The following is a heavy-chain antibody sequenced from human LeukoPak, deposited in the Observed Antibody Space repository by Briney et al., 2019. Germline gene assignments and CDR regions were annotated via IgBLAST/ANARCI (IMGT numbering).Heavy chain of an antibody. J-gene: IGHJ4*02. CDR1: GFTFSSYG. CDR2: IWYDGSNK. V-gene: IGHV3-33*06. Sequence: GGSLRLSCAASGFTFSSYGMHWVRQAPGKGLEWVAVIWYDGSNKYFADSVKGRFTISRDNSKNTVYLQMNSLRAEDTAVYYCAKSATTVTSNFDYWGQGTLVTVSS. D-gene: IGHD4-17*01. CDR3: AKSATTVTSNFDY.